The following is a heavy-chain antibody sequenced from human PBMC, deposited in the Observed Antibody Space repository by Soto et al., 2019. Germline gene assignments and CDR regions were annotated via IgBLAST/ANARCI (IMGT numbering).Heavy chain of an antibody. J-gene: IGHJ4*02. V-gene: IGHV1-2*02. CDR1: GYNFNGYF. Sequence: QVQLVQSGVEVKNLGASVMVSCKASGYNFNGYFMHWVRQAPGQGLEWMGWLNPNTGAASYAQRFQDRVTMTRDRSISTAYMALNRLRSDDTAVYYCARGDYHLLDRGGASEYWGQGTLVTVSS. CDR3: ARGDYHLLDRGGASEY. D-gene: IGHD2-2*01. CDR2: LNPNTGAA.